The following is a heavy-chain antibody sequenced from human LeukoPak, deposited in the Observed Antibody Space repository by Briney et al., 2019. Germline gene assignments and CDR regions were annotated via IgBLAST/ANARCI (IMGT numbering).Heavy chain of an antibody. CDR3: ARGPRFAIRLIVVVTKGHFDY. Sequence: GGSLRLSCAASGFTFSSYAMHWVRQAPGRGLEWVAAVSYDGNNKYYADSVKGRFTISRDNSKNTLYLQMNSLRAEDTAVYYCARGPRFAIRLIVVVTKGHFDYWGQGTLVTVSS. CDR1: GFTFSSYA. J-gene: IGHJ4*02. CDR2: VSYDGNNK. V-gene: IGHV3-30*04. D-gene: IGHD3-22*01.